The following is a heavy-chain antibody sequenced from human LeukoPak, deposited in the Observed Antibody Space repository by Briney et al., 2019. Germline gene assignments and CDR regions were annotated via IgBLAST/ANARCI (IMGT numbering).Heavy chain of an antibody. CDR2: IKEDGSRN. CDR1: GFTFSSYW. CDR3: ARQLSGWYDADPY. D-gene: IGHD6-19*01. J-gene: IGHJ4*02. Sequence: PGGSLRLSCAASGFTFSSYWMSWVRHAPGKGVEWLANIKEDGSRNHYVDSVKGRFTISRDNAKSSLYLQMNSLRVEDTAVYYCARQLSGWYDADPYWGQGTLVTVAS. V-gene: IGHV3-7*05.